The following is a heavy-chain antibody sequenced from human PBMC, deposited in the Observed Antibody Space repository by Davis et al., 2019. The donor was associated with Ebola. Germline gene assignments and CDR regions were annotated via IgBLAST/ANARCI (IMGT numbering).Heavy chain of an antibody. CDR3: ARDAAAYCGGDCYSGGGDY. CDR1: GYTFTGYY. Sequence: ASVKVSCKASGYTFTGYYMHWVRQAPGQGLEWMGWINPNSGGTNYAQKFQGRVTMTRDTSISTAYMELSRLRSDDTAVYYCARDAAAYCGGDCYSGGGDYWGQGTLVTVSS. J-gene: IGHJ4*02. CDR2: INPNSGGT. V-gene: IGHV1-2*02. D-gene: IGHD2-21*02.